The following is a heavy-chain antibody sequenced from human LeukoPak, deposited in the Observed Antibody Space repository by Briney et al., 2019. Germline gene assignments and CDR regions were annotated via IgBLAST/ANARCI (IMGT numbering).Heavy chain of an antibody. CDR3: ARVSAYDSSGYRTYYFDY. CDR1: GGSISSSSYY. V-gene: IGHV4-39*07. CDR2: VYQSGTT. Sequence: SETLSLTCTVSGGSISSSSYYWGWIRQPPGKGLEWIGSVYQSGTTYYNPSLKSRVTISGDTSKNQFSLKLSSVTAADTAVYYCARVSAYDSSGYRTYYFDYWGLGTLVTVSS. D-gene: IGHD3-22*01. J-gene: IGHJ4*02.